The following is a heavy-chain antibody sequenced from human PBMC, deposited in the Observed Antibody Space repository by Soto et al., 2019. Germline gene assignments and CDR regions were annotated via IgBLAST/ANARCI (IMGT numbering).Heavy chain of an antibody. CDR3: ASSAMDHYYYGMDV. J-gene: IGHJ6*02. D-gene: IGHD5-18*01. CDR2: IIPIFGTA. V-gene: IGHV1-69*12. Sequence: QVQLVQSGAEVKKPGSSVKVSCKASGGTFSSYAISWVRQAPGQGLEWMGGIIPIFGTANYAQKFQGRVTINADESTSTAYMEQSSLRSEATAVYYCASSAMDHYYYGMDVWGQGTTVTVSS. CDR1: GGTFSSYA.